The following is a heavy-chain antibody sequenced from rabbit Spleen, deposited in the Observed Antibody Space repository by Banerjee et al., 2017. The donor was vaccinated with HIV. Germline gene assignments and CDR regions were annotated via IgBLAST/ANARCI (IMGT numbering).Heavy chain of an antibody. J-gene: IGHJ4*01. Sequence: QEQLVESGGGLVKPGTSLTLTCTASGFSFSSSYYMYWVRQAPGKGLEWIGCIYSSSAITWYASWAKGRFTISKTSSTTVTLQMTSLTDADTATYFCARGGYGGHIYSMGLWGPGTLVTVS. D-gene: IGHD4-2*01. CDR3: ARGGYGGHIYSMGL. CDR2: IYSSSAIT. V-gene: IGHV1S45*01. CDR1: GFSFSSSYY.